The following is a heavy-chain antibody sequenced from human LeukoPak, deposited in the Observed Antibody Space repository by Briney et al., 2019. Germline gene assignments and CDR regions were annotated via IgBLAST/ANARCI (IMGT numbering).Heavy chain of an antibody. D-gene: IGHD7-27*01. J-gene: IGHJ4*02. V-gene: IGHV5-51*01. CDR1: GYSFTSYW. CDR2: IYPGDSDT. Sequence: GESLKISCKGSGYSFTSYWIGWVRQMPGQGLEWLGIIYPGDSDTRYSPSFQGQVTISADKSISTAYLQWSSLKASDTAMYYCARSKWGDRDRFDYWGQGTLVTVSS. CDR3: ARSKWGDRDRFDY.